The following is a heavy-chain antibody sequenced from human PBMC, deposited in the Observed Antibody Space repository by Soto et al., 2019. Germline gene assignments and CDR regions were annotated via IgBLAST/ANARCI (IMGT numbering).Heavy chain of an antibody. CDR3: ARNKLELPYYYGMDV. Sequence: GESLKISCKGSGYSFTSYWIGWVRQMPGKGLEWMGIIYPGDSDTRYSPSFQGQVTISADKSISTAYLQWSSLKASDTAMYYCARNKLELPYYYGMDVWGQGTTVTVSS. CDR2: IYPGDSDT. CDR1: GYSFTSYW. D-gene: IGHD1-7*01. V-gene: IGHV5-51*01. J-gene: IGHJ6*02.